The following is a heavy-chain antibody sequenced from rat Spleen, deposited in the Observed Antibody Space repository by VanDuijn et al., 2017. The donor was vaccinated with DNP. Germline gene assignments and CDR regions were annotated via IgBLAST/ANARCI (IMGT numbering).Heavy chain of an antibody. Sequence: EVQLVESGGGLVQPGRSLKLSCTASGFTFSDYYMAWVRQAPTKGLEWVASISPGGGSTHYRDSVEGRFTISRDNTENTVYLQMNSLRSEDTATYYCATPPFMYTTDHWGQGVMVTVSS. CDR3: ATPPFMYTTDH. D-gene: IGHD1-6*01. V-gene: IGHV5-25*01. J-gene: IGHJ2*01. CDR2: ISPGGGST. CDR1: GFTFSDYY.